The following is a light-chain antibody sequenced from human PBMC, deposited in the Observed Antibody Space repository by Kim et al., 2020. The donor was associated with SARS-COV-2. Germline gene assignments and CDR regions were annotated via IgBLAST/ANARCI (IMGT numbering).Light chain of an antibody. CDR3: NSRDSSGDHVV. J-gene: IGLJ3*02. CDR1: SLRNYY. CDR2: GKY. V-gene: IGLV3-19*01. Sequence: ALGQTARLTCQGDSLRNYYATWYQQRPGQAPVLVLYGKYNRPSGIPDRFSGSASGNTASLTITGAQAEDEADYYCNSRDSSGDHVVFGGGTKLTVL.